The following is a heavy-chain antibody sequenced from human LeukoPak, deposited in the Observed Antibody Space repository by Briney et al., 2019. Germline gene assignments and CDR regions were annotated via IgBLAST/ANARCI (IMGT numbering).Heavy chain of an antibody. D-gene: IGHD4-17*01. CDR3: ARQGRDYGLPYFDY. V-gene: IGHV1-18*01. CDR2: ISAYNGNT. CDR1: GYTFTSYG. J-gene: IGHJ4*02. Sequence: GASVKVSCKASGYTFTSYGISWVRQAPGQGLEWTGWISAYNGNTNYAQKLQGRVTMTTDTSTSTAYMELRSLRSDDTAVYYCARQGRDYGLPYFDYWGQGTLVTVSS.